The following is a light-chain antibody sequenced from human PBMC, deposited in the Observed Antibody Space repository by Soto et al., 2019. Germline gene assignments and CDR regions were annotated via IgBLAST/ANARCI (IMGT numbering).Light chain of an antibody. CDR1: SSDVGNYKY. CDR3: FSYTSSGTYV. Sequence: QSALTQPASESGSPGQSITISCTGTSSDVGNYKYVSWYQQHPGKAPKLMIYEVSNRPSGVSNRFSGSKSGNTASLTISGLQAEDETDYYCFSYTSSGTYVFGTGIQLTVL. CDR2: EVS. V-gene: IGLV2-14*01. J-gene: IGLJ1*01.